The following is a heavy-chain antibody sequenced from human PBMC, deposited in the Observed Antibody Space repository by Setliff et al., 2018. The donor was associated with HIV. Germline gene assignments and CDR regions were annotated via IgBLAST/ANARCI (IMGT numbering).Heavy chain of an antibody. V-gene: IGHV3-23*01. D-gene: IGHD3-10*01. J-gene: IGHJ4*02. CDR2: ISGGGGST. Sequence: PGGSLRLSCAASGFTFNNYAMIWVRQAPGKGLEWVSAISGGGGSTDYADSVKGRFTISRDNSRNALYLQMNSLRAEDTAVYFCAKLGGSGSYSNAFDYWGQGTLVTVSS. CDR1: GFTFNNYA. CDR3: AKLGGSGSYSNAFDY.